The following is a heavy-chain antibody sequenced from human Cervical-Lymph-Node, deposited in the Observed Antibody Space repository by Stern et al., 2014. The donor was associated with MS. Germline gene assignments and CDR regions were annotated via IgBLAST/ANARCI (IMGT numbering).Heavy chain of an antibody. Sequence: VQLVQSGGGLVKPGGSLKLSCAASGFTFSGFAMHWVRQASGQRLEWVGRVRSKANFYTTAYGASVEGRFTISRDDSKNTAYLQMNSLKTEDTAVYYCTRLMSYDAFDIWGQGTMVTVSS. J-gene: IGHJ3*02. V-gene: IGHV3-73*01. D-gene: IGHD2-8*01. CDR2: VRSKANFYTT. CDR1: GFTFSGFA. CDR3: TRLMSYDAFDI.